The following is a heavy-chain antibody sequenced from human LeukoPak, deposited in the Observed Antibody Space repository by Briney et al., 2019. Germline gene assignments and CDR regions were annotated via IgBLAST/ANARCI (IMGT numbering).Heavy chain of an antibody. V-gene: IGHV3-23*01. Sequence: PGGSLRLSCAASGFTFSSYAMSWVRQAPGKGLEWVSAISGSGGSTYYADSVKGRFTISRDNSKNTLYLQMNSLRAEDTAVYYCAKDITIFGVVITAFDYWGQGTLVTVSS. D-gene: IGHD3-3*01. CDR1: GFTFSSYA. CDR2: ISGSGGST. CDR3: AKDITIFGVVITAFDY. J-gene: IGHJ4*02.